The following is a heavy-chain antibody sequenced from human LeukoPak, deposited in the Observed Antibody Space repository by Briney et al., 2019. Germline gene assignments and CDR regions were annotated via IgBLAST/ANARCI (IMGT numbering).Heavy chain of an antibody. J-gene: IGHJ4*02. D-gene: IGHD6-19*01. CDR2: INPSGGST. CDR3: AKDSSGWYYFDY. V-gene: IGHV1-46*01. Sequence: ASVKVSCKASGYTFTSYYMHWVRQAPGQGLEWMGIINPSGGSTSYAQKFQGRVTMTRDTSTSTVYMELSSLRSEDTAVYYCAKDSSGWYYFDYWGQGTLVTVSS. CDR1: GYTFTSYY.